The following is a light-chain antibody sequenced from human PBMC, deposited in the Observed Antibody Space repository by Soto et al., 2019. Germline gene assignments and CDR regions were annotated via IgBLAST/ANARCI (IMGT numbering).Light chain of an antibody. CDR2: LNSDGSH. CDR3: QTWVTGIYV. J-gene: IGLJ1*01. V-gene: IGLV4-69*01. CDR1: SGHSNYA. Sequence: QSVLTQSPSASASLGASVKLTCTLSSGHSNYAIAWHQQQPEKGPRYLMKLNSDGSHSKGDGIPDRFSGSSSGAERYLTISSLQSEDEADYYCQTWVTGIYVFGTGIKVTVL.